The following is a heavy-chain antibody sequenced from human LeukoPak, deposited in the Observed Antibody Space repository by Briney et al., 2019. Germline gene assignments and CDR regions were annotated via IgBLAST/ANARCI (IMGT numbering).Heavy chain of an antibody. Sequence: QPGGSLRLSCAASGFTFSSYWMSWVRQAPGKGLEWVANIKQDGSEKYYVDSVKGRFTISRDNAKNSLYLQMNSLRAEDTAVYYCARGQRWLQFSHYYYYYMDVWGKGTTVTISS. CDR3: ARGQRWLQFSHYYYYYMDV. CDR2: IKQDGSEK. V-gene: IGHV3-7*01. D-gene: IGHD5-24*01. J-gene: IGHJ6*03. CDR1: GFTFSSYW.